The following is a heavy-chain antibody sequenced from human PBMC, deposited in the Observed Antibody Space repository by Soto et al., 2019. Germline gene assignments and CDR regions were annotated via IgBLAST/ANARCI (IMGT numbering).Heavy chain of an antibody. D-gene: IGHD3-3*01. J-gene: IGHJ4*02. CDR1: GFTFSSYW. Sequence: GGSLRLSCASSGFTFSSYWMSWVRQAPGKGLEWVANIKQDGSEKYYVDSVKGRFTISRDNAKNSLYLQMNSLRAEDTAVYYCARVSTIFGVVINFDYWGQGTLVTVS. CDR2: IKQDGSEK. V-gene: IGHV3-7*01. CDR3: ARVSTIFGVVINFDY.